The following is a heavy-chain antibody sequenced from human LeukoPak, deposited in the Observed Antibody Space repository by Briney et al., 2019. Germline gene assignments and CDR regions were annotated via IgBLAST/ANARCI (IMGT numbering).Heavy chain of an antibody. J-gene: IGHJ5*02. D-gene: IGHD6-13*01. CDR1: GGSFSGYY. V-gene: IGHV4-59*01. CDR3: ARVAAAGTVPPWFDP. Sequence: SETLSLTCAVYGGSFSGYYWSWIRQPPGKGLEWIGYIYYSGSTNYNPSLKSRVTISVDTSKNQFSLKLSSVTAADTAVYYCARVAAAGTVPPWFDPWGQGTLVTVSS. CDR2: IYYSGST.